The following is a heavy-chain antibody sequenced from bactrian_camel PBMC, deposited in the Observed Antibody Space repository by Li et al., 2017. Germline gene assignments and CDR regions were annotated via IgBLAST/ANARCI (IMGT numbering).Heavy chain of an antibody. D-gene: IGHD2*01. CDR1: GIPFSGYD. CDR3: AAEDGGVVITTCPSGEFGY. V-gene: IGHV3S40*01. J-gene: IGHJ6*01. Sequence: VQLVESGGGSVQPGGSLRLSCAASGIPFSGYDIYWVRQAPGKGLEWVSAINTGGSTLYADSVKGRFTISRDNAKNTAYLQLNSLKTEDTAVYYCAAEDGGVVITTCPSGEFGYWGQGTQVTVS. CDR2: INTGGST.